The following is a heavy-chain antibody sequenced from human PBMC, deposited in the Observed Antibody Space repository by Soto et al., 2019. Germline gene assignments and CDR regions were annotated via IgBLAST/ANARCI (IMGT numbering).Heavy chain of an antibody. J-gene: IGHJ5*02. Sequence: PSETLSLTCAVSGGSFSSSTYYWGWIRQPPGKGLEWIGSMYSGGNTYYNPSLKSRVTVSVDTSKNHFSLKLTSVTAADTAMYYCARHAKQSNWFDPWGQGTLVTVSS. CDR3: ARHAKQSNWFDP. CDR2: MYSGGNT. V-gene: IGHV4-39*01. CDR1: GGSFSSSTYY.